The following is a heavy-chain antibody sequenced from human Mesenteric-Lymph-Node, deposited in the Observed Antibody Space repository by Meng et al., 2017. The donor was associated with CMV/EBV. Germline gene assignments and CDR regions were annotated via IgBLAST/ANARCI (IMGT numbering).Heavy chain of an antibody. CDR1: GFTVSSNY. CDR2: IYGCGNT. V-gene: IGHV3-53*05. D-gene: IGHD3-10*01. CDR3: ARGTELLWFGADY. Sequence: GGPLRLSCAASGFTVSSNYMSWVRQAPGKGLEWVSVIYGCGNTYYADSVKGRFTISRDNSKNTLYLQMNSLRAEDTALYYCARGTELLWFGADYWGQGTLVTVSS. J-gene: IGHJ4*02.